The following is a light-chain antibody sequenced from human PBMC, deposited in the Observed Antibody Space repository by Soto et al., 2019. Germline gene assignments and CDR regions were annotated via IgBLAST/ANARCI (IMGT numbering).Light chain of an antibody. CDR3: LQYNNWPLT. CDR2: GAS. Sequence: IVMTQSPATLSVSPGDRATLSCRASQSVRSNLAWYQHRPGQAPRLLVYGASTRATGMSVRFSGSGSGTEFTLTNNSLQSEDFAIYYCLQYNNWPLTFGGGTRVEIK. CDR1: QSVRSN. V-gene: IGKV3-15*01. J-gene: IGKJ4*01.